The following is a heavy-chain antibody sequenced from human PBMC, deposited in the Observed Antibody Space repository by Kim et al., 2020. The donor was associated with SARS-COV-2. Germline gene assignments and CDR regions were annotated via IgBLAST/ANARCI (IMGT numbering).Heavy chain of an antibody. D-gene: IGHD6-6*01. CDR2: SN. CDR3: ARDSVRHFDY. V-gene: IGHV6-1*01. J-gene: IGHJ4*02. Sequence: SNDYAVSVKSRITLNPDTSKNQFSLQLNSVTPEDTAVYYCARDSVRHFDYWGQGTLVTVSS.